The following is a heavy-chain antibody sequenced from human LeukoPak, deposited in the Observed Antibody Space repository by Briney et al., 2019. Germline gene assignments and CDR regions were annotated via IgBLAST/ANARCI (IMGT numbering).Heavy chain of an antibody. CDR1: GFTFSSYA. CDR3: AKVQWRDAFDI. D-gene: IGHD6-19*01. V-gene: IGHV3-23*01. CDR2: ISGCGGST. J-gene: IGHJ3*02. Sequence: GGSLRLSCAASGFTFSSYAMSWVRQAPGKGLEWVSAISGCGGSTYYADYVKGRFTISRDNSKNTLYLQMKSLRAEDTAVYYCAKVQWRDAFDIWGQGTMVTVSS.